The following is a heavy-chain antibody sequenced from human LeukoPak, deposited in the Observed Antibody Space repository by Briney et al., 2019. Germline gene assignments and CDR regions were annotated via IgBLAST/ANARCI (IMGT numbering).Heavy chain of an antibody. CDR2: IDPGDSEI. J-gene: IGHJ4*02. D-gene: IGHD6-13*01. V-gene: IGHV5-51*01. CDR1: GYSFSMYW. Sequence: GESLKISCQGLGYSFSMYWIGWVRHMPGKGLEWMGVIDPGDSEITYSPSFQGHVTISVDKSVNTAYLQWSTLKASDTALYYCARHRAVGGGHSTTWYTDYWGQGTLVTVSS. CDR3: ARHRAVGGGHSTTWYTDY.